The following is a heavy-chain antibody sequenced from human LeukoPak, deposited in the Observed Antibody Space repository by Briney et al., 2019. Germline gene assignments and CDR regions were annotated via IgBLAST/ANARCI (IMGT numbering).Heavy chain of an antibody. Sequence: GGSLRLSCAASGFTFDDYAMHWVRQAPGKGLEWVSGISWNSGSIGYADSVKGRFTISRDNAKNSLYLQMNSLRAEDTALYYCAKDSRTGGGYSYGYYYWGQGTLVTVSS. V-gene: IGHV3-9*01. D-gene: IGHD5-18*01. CDR1: GFTFDDYA. J-gene: IGHJ4*02. CDR3: AKDSRTGGGYSYGYYY. CDR2: ISWNSGSI.